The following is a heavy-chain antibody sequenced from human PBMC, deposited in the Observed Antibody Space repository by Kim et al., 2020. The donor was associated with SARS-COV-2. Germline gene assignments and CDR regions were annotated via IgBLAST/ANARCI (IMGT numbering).Heavy chain of an antibody. CDR3: ARGTMVYAIEVYYYYGMDV. V-gene: IGHV1-18*01. D-gene: IGHD2-8*01. Sequence: ASVKVSCKASGYTFTSYGISWVRQAPGQGLEWMGWISAYNGNTNYAQKLQGRVTMTTDTSTSTAYMELRSLRSDDTAVYYCARGTMVYAIEVYYYYGMDVWGQGTTVTVSS. CDR2: ISAYNGNT. CDR1: GYTFTSYG. J-gene: IGHJ6*02.